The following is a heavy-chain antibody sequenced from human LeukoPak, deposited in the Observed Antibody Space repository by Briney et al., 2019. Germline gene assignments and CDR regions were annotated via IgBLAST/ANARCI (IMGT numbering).Heavy chain of an antibody. Sequence: ASVKVSCKASGGTFSSYAISWVRQAPRQGLEWMGGIIPIFGTANYAQKFQGRVTITADESTSIAYMELSSLRSEDTAVYYCANQVDLYNWFDPWGQGTLVTVSS. CDR1: GGTFSSYA. D-gene: IGHD3-3*01. J-gene: IGHJ5*02. V-gene: IGHV1-69*13. CDR3: ANQVDLYNWFDP. CDR2: IIPIFGTA.